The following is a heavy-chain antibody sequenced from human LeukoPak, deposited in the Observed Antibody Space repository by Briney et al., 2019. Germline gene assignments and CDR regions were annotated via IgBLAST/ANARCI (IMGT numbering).Heavy chain of an antibody. Sequence: SETLSLTCTVSGYSISTGSYWGWIRQPPGKGLEWIGNIQYRGDSYYNPSLKSRVTISLDTSKNQFSLRLNSVTAADTAVYYCATPYDYGGNLVIYWGQGTLVTVSS. V-gene: IGHV4-38-2*02. CDR1: GYSISTGSY. CDR3: ATPYDYGGNLVIY. CDR2: IQYRGDS. D-gene: IGHD4-23*01. J-gene: IGHJ4*02.